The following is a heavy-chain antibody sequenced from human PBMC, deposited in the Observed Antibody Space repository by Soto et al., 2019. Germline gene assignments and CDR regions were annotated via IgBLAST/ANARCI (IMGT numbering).Heavy chain of an antibody. CDR2: IKTKTEGGTR. Sequence: GGSLRLSCAASGFTFSDAWMSWVRQAPGKGLEWVGRIKTKTEGGTRDYAAPVKGRFTISRDDSKNTLYLQMNSLKTEDTAVYYCTTGWIQKWVGHYYYAMDVWGQGTTVTVSS. V-gene: IGHV3-15*01. J-gene: IGHJ6*02. D-gene: IGHD5-18*01. CDR1: GFTFSDAW. CDR3: TTGWIQKWVGHYYYAMDV.